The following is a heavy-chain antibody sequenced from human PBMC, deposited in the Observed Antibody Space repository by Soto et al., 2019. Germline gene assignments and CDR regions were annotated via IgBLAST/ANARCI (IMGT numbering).Heavy chain of an antibody. CDR3: ARVSYGSGSLYYFDY. J-gene: IGHJ4*02. CDR2: IYDSGTT. Sequence: SETLSLTCTVSGGSISSGDYYWSWIRQPPGKGLEWIGYIYDSGTTYYNPSLKSRATISVDTSKNQFSLKLTSVTAADTAVYYCARVSYGSGSLYYFDYWGQGTLVTVSS. V-gene: IGHV4-30-4*01. D-gene: IGHD3-10*01. CDR1: GGSISSGDYY.